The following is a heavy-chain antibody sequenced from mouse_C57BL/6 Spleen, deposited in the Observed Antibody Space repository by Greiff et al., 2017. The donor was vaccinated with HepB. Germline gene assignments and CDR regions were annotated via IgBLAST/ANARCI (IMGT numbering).Heavy chain of an antibody. CDR1: GFSLTSYG. CDR3: ANHYGSSHYAMDY. J-gene: IGHJ4*01. D-gene: IGHD1-1*01. CDR2: IWRGGST. V-gene: IGHV2-5*01. Sequence: VQLQQSGPGLVQPSQSLSITCTVSGFSLTSYGVHWVRQSPGKGLEWLGVIWRGGSTDYNAAFMSRLSITKDNSKSQVFFKMNSLQADDTAIYYCANHYGSSHYAMDYWGQGTSVTVSS.